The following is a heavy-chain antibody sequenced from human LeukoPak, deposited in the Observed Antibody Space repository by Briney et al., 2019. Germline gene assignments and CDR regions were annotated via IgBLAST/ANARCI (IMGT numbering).Heavy chain of an antibody. J-gene: IGHJ4*02. V-gene: IGHV4-34*01. CDR2: INHSGST. CDR3: ARIRGYSYGTFDY. CDR1: GGSFSGYY. Sequence: SETPSLTCAVYGGSFSGYYWSWIRQPPGKGLEWIGEINHSGSTNYNPSLKSRVTISVDTSKNQFSLKLSSVTAADTAVYYCARIRGYSYGTFDYWGQGTLVTVSS. D-gene: IGHD5-18*01.